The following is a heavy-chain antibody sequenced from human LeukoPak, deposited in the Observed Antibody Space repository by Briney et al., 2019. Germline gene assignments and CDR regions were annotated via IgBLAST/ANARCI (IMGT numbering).Heavy chain of an antibody. CDR2: IYYSGTT. D-gene: IGHD6-19*01. CDR1: GGSISSSSYY. V-gene: IGHV4-39*01. Sequence: SETLSLTCTVSGGSISSSSYYWGGIRQPPGKGLEWIGSIYYSGTTYYNPSLKSRVAISVDTSKNQFSLKLSSVTAADTAVYYCARRQLEKIAVADWFDPWGQGTLVTVSS. J-gene: IGHJ5*02. CDR3: ARRQLEKIAVADWFDP.